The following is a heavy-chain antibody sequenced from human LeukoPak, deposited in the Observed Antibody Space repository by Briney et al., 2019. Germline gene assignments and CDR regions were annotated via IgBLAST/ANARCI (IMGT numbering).Heavy chain of an antibody. J-gene: IGHJ4*02. D-gene: IGHD3-3*01. CDR3: ARGFYDFWSGYYIPYWRIYFDY. CDR1: GGSFSGYY. Sequence: PSETLSLTCAVYGGSFSGYYWSWIRQPPGKGLEWIGEINHSGSTNYNPSLKSRVTISVDTSKKQFSLKLSSVTAADTAVYYCARGFYDFWSGYYIPYWRIYFDYWGQGTLVTVSS. CDR2: INHSGST. V-gene: IGHV4-34*01.